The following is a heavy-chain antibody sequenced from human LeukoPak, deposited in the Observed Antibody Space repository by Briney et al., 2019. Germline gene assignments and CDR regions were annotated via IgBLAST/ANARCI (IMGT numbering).Heavy chain of an antibody. CDR3: AREAVIVGDSFDY. D-gene: IGHD2-21*02. J-gene: IGHJ4*02. Sequence: SETLSLTCTVSGGSISSYYWSWLRQPAGKGLEWIGRIYTSGSTNYNPSLKSRVTMSVDTSKNQFSLKLSSVTAADTAVYYCAREAVIVGDSFDYWGQGTLVSVSS. CDR2: IYTSGST. CDR1: GGSISSYY. V-gene: IGHV4-4*07.